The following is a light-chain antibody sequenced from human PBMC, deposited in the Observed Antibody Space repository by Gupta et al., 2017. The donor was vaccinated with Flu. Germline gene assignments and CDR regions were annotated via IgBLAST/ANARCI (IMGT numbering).Light chain of an antibody. J-gene: IGKJ4*01. CDR3: QQSDSTPPLT. V-gene: IGKV1-39*01. CDR1: QSISSY. CDR2: AAS. Sequence: DYQLTPSPSSLSASVGDRVTITCRASQSISSYLNWYQQKPGKAPKLLIYAASSLQSGVPSRFSGSGYGTDFTLTISSRQPEDFATYYCQQSDSTPPLTFGGGTKVEIK.